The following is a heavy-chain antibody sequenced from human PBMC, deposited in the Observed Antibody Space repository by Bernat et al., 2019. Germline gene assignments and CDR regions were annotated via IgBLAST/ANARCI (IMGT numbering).Heavy chain of an antibody. CDR3: ARDIYYDYVWGSYRSANFDY. J-gene: IGHJ4*02. V-gene: IGHV3-11*06. CDR2: ISSSSSYT. Sequence: QVQLVESGGGLVKPGGSLRLSCAASGFTFSDYYMSWIRQAPGKGLEWVSYISSSSSYTNYADSVKGRFTISRDNAKNSLYLQMNSLRAEDTAVYYCARDIYYDYVWGSYRSANFDYWGQGTLVTVPS. D-gene: IGHD3-16*02. CDR1: GFTFSDYY.